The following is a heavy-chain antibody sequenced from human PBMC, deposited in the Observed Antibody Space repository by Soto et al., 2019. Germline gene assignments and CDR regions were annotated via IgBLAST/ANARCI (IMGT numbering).Heavy chain of an antibody. CDR3: ARWDCSSTSCYGDY. V-gene: IGHV3-11*01. CDR1: GCTFSDYY. D-gene: IGHD2-2*01. Sequence: PGGSLRLSCAASGCTFSDYYMSWIRQAPGKGLEWVSYISSSGSTIYYADSVKGRFTISRDNAKNSLYLQMNSLRAEDTAVYYCARWDCSSTSCYGDYWGQGTLVTVSS. J-gene: IGHJ4*02. CDR2: ISSSGSTI.